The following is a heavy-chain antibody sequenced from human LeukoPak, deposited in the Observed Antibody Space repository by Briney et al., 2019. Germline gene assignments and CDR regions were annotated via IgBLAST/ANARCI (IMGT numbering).Heavy chain of an antibody. CDR3: ARAYSSSWTVVGY. D-gene: IGHD6-13*01. Sequence: PGGSLRLSCAASGFTFSSYGMHWVRQAPGKGLEWVAVIWYDGSNKYYADSVKGRFTISRDNSKSTLYLQMNSLRAEDTAVYYCARAYSSSWTVVGYWGQGTLVTVSS. CDR2: IWYDGSNK. V-gene: IGHV3-33*01. CDR1: GFTFSSYG. J-gene: IGHJ4*02.